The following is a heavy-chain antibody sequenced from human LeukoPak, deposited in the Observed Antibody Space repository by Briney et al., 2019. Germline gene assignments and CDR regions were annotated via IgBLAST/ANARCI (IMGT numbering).Heavy chain of an antibody. CDR2: ISYDGSNK. Sequence: GRSLRLSCAASGFTFSSYAMHWVRQAPGKGLEWVAVISYDGSNKYYADSVKGRFTISRDNSKNTLYLQMNSLRAEDTAVYYCARGVGYCSSTSRSEDWFDPWGQGTLVTVSS. J-gene: IGHJ5*02. CDR3: ARGVGYCSSTSRSEDWFDP. D-gene: IGHD2-2*01. V-gene: IGHV3-30*04. CDR1: GFTFSSYA.